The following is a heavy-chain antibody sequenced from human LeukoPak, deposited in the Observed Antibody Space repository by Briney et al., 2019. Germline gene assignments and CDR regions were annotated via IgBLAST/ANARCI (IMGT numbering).Heavy chain of an antibody. CDR1: GFTFSNYG. J-gene: IGHJ4*02. CDR3: ARGAAVALDY. CDR2: ISSSGTTI. Sequence: GGSLRLSCAASGFTFSNYGMTWVRQAPGKGLEWVSYISSSGTTIYYADSVKGRFTTSRDNAKNSLYLQMNSLRAEDTAVYYCARGAAVALDYWGQGTLVTVSS. D-gene: IGHD6-19*01. V-gene: IGHV3-48*04.